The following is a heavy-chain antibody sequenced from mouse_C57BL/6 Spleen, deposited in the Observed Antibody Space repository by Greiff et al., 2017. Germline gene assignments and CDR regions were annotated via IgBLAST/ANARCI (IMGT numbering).Heavy chain of an antibody. Sequence: QVQLQQPGPGLVQPSQSLSITCTVSGFSLTSYGVHWVRQSPGKGLEWLGVIWSGGSTDYNAAFISRLSISKDNSKSQVFFKMNSLQADDTAIYYCARGGSSSPWFAYWGQGTLVTVSA. CDR3: ARGGSSSPWFAY. CDR2: IWSGGST. CDR1: GFSLTSYG. V-gene: IGHV2-2*01. J-gene: IGHJ3*01. D-gene: IGHD1-1*01.